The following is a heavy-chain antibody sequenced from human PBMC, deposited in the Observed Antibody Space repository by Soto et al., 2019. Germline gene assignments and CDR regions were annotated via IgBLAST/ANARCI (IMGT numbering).Heavy chain of an antibody. Sequence: PSETLSLTCTVSGGSISSGGYYWSWIRQHPGKGLEWIGYIYYSGSTYYNPSLKSRVTISVDTSKNQFSLKLSSVTAADTAVYYCARYPYYDFWSGYPQPDTLNWCDPCGQGTLVTVSS. D-gene: IGHD3-3*01. J-gene: IGHJ5*02. CDR2: IYYSGST. CDR3: ARYPYYDFWSGYPQPDTLNWCDP. CDR1: GGSISSGGYY. V-gene: IGHV4-31*03.